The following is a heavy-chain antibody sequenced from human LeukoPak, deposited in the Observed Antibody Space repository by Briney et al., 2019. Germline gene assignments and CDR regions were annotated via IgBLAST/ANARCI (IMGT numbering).Heavy chain of an antibody. D-gene: IGHD1-26*01. V-gene: IGHV1-18*01. Sequence: GASVKVSCKASGYTFTSYGISWVRQAPGQGLEGMGWISAYNGNTNYAQKLQGRVTMTTDTSTSTAYRELRSLRSDDTAVYYCARTSQWELLKYAFDIWGQGTMVTVSS. CDR1: GYTFTSYG. J-gene: IGHJ3*02. CDR3: ARTSQWELLKYAFDI. CDR2: ISAYNGNT.